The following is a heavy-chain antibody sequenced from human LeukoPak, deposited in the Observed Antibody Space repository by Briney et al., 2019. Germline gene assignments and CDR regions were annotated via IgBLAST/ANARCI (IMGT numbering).Heavy chain of an antibody. D-gene: IGHD3-9*01. Sequence: SETLSLSCTVSGGSITPYPYNWGWIRPAQGKGLEGFGTISYSGTTYYKPSLKSTVTMSIDTSKDQFSLTLSSATAADTAVYYCARHPTGYPNWFDSWGQGILVIVSS. CDR1: GGSITPYPYN. CDR3: ARHPTGYPNWFDS. V-gene: IGHV4-39*01. J-gene: IGHJ5*01. CDR2: ISYSGTT.